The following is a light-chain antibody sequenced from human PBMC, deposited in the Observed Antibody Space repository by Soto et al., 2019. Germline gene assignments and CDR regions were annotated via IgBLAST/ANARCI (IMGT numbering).Light chain of an antibody. CDR2: GAS. CDR1: QSVSSSY. V-gene: IGKV3-20*01. CDR3: HQYGASPFT. J-gene: IGKJ3*01. Sequence: EIVLTQSPGTLSLSPGERATLSCRASQSVSSSYLAWYQQKPGQAPRLLIYGASTRATGIPDRFSATGSGTEFSLTISSVEPEDFAVYYCHQYGASPFTFVPGTRVEI.